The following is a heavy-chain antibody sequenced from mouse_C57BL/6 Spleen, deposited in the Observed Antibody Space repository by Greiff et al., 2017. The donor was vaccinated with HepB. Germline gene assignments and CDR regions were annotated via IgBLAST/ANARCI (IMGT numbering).Heavy chain of an antibody. CDR3: ARRVYGSSYDYFDY. CDR1: GFNIKDYY. D-gene: IGHD1-1*01. CDR2: IDPEDGET. V-gene: IGHV14-2*01. Sequence: EVQLQQSGAELVKPGASVKLSCTASGFNIKDYYMHWVKQRTEQGLAWIGRIDPEDGETKYAPTFQGKATITADTSSNTAYLKLSSLTSEDTAFYYCARRVYGSSYDYFDYWGQGTTLTVSS. J-gene: IGHJ2*01.